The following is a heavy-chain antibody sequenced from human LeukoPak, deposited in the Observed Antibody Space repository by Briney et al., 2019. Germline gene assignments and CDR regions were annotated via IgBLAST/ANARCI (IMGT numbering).Heavy chain of an antibody. J-gene: IGHJ6*02. Sequence: ASVKVSCKASGYTFTGYYMHWVRQAPGQGLGWMGWINPNSGGTNYAQKFRGRVTMTRDTSISTAYMELSRLRSDDTAVYYCARDRVVTNYYYYGMDVWGQGTTVTVSS. CDR1: GYTFTGYY. D-gene: IGHD2-21*02. V-gene: IGHV1-2*02. CDR3: ARDRVVTNYYYYGMDV. CDR2: INPNSGGT.